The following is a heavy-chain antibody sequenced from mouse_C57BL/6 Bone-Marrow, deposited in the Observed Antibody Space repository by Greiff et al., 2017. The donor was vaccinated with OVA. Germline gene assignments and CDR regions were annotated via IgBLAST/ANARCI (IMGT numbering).Heavy chain of an antibody. CDR3: ARSAYYYGSSYVWFAY. V-gene: IGHV1-54*01. CDR1: GYAFTNYL. J-gene: IGHJ3*01. D-gene: IGHD1-1*01. CDR2: INPGSGGT. Sequence: LQESGAELVRPGTSVKVSCKASGYAFTNYLIEWVKQRPGQGLEWIGVINPGSGGTNYNEKFKGKATLTADKSASTAYMQLSSLTSEDSAVYFCARSAYYYGSSYVWFAYWGQGTLVTVSA.